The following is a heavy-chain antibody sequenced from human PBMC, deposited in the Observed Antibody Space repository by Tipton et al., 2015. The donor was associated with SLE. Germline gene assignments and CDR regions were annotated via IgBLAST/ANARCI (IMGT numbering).Heavy chain of an antibody. J-gene: IGHJ1*01. D-gene: IGHD6-6*01. CDR3: ARGLWEQLTAYFQH. Sequence: SLRLSCAASGFTFSSYGMHWVRQAPGKGLEWVAVISYDGSNKYYADSVKGRFTISRDNSKNTLYLQMNSLRAEDTAVYYCARGLWEQLTAYFQHWGQGTLVTVSS. CDR1: GFTFSSYG. V-gene: IGHV3-30*03. CDR2: ISYDGSNK.